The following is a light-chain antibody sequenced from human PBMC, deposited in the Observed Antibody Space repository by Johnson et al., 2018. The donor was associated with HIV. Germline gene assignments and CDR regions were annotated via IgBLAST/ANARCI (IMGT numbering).Light chain of an antibody. J-gene: IGLJ1*01. V-gene: IGLV1-51*02. CDR1: SSNIGNNY. Sequence: QAVLTQPPSVSAAPGQKVTISCSGSSSNIGNNYVSWYQQVPGTAPKLLIFQNDKRPSGIPDRFSGSKSGTSATLGITGLQTGDEADYYCGTWVSSLVAVPFGTGTKVTVL. CDR3: GTWVSSLVAVP. CDR2: QND.